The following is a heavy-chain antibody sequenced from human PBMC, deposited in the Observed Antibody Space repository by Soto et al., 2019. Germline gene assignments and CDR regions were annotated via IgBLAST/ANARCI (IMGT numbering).Heavy chain of an antibody. CDR1: GGIFSSYA. V-gene: IGHV1-69*12. J-gene: IGHJ6*02. CDR3: ARDSITAAGHYYYGMDV. Sequence: QVQLVQSGAVVKKPGSSVKVSCKASGGIFSSYAISWVRQAPGQGLEWMGGIIPIFGTANYAQKFQGRVTITADESTSTAYMELSSLRSEDTAVYYCARDSITAAGHYYYGMDVWGQGTTVTVSS. D-gene: IGHD6-13*01. CDR2: IIPIFGTA.